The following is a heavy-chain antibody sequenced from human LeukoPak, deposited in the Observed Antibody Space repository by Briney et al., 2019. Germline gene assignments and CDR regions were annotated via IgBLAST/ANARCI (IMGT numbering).Heavy chain of an antibody. CDR3: ARDLAGYCSSTSCYPYYYYYMDV. CDR1: GGTFSSYA. J-gene: IGHJ6*03. D-gene: IGHD2-2*01. Sequence: SAKVSCKASGGTFSSYAISWVRQAPGQGLEWMGGIIPIFGTANYAQKFQGRVTITADESTSTAYMELSSLRSEDTAVYYCARDLAGYCSSTSCYPYYYYYMDVWGKGTTVTVSS. V-gene: IGHV1-69*01. CDR2: IIPIFGTA.